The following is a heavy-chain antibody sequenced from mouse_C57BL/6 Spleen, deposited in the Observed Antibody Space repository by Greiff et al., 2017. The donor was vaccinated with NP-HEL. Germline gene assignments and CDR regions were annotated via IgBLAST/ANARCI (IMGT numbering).Heavy chain of an antibody. CDR3: ARGDSNGAY. V-gene: IGHV3-6*01. CDR2: ISYDGSN. J-gene: IGHJ3*01. Sequence: ESGPGLVKPSQSLSLTCSVTGYSITSGYYWNWIRQFPGNKLEWMGYISYDGSNNYNPSLKNRISITRDTSKNQFILKLNAVTTEDTATYNGARGDSNGAYWGQGTLVTVSA. CDR1: GYSITSGYY. D-gene: IGHD2-5*01.